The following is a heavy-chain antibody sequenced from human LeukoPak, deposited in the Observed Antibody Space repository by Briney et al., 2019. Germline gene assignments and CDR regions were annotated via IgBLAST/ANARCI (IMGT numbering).Heavy chain of an antibody. J-gene: IGHJ5*02. CDR1: RFTFSGYA. V-gene: IGHV3-23*01. D-gene: IGHD6-19*01. Sequence: GGSLRLSCAASRFTFSGYAMHWVRQAPGKGLEWVSCIDASGVNTYYADSVKGRFTISRDNSRNTLYLQMNSLRAEDTAVYYCAKGSGSGWYGWFDPWGQGTLVTVSS. CDR2: IDASGVNT. CDR3: AKGSGSGWYGWFDP.